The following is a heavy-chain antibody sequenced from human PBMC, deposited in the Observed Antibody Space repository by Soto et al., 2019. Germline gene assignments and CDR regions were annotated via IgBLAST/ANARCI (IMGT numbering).Heavy chain of an antibody. CDR1: GGSISSYY. J-gene: IGHJ5*02. V-gene: IGHV4-59*01. CDR3: AISGRHYYDSSGYYNWFDP. Sequence: PSETLSLTCTVSGGSISSYYWSWIRQPPGKGLEWIGYIYYSGSTNYNPSLKSRVTISVDTYNNTFYMKLSSVTDADTAVYFCAISGRHYYDSSGYYNWFDPWGQGTLVTVSS. D-gene: IGHD3-22*01. CDR2: IYYSGST.